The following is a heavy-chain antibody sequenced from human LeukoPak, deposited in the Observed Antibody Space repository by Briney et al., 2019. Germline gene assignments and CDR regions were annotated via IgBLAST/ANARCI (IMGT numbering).Heavy chain of an antibody. V-gene: IGHV3-74*01. CDR1: GLTFSSHW. D-gene: IGHD4-17*01. Sequence: GGSLRLSCAASGLTFSSHWMHWVRHAPGKGLVWVSRITNDGSSTTYADSVKGRFTISRDNAKNMLYLQVNSLRAEDTAVYYCAKAPGGYDYGDYGGDYWGQGALVTVSS. J-gene: IGHJ4*02. CDR2: ITNDGSST. CDR3: AKAPGGYDYGDYGGDY.